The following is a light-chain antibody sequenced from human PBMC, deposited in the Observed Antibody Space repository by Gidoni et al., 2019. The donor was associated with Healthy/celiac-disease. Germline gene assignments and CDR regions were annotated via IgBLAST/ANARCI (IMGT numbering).Light chain of an antibody. CDR1: QSVSSY. CDR2: DAS. CDR3: QQRSNWPLIT. J-gene: IGKJ5*01. Sequence: EIVLTQSPATLSLSPGERATLSCRASQSVSSYLAWYQQKPGQAPRLLIYDASNRATGIPARFSGGGSGTDFTLTISSLEPEDFAVYYCQQRSNWPLITFGQGTRLEIK. V-gene: IGKV3-11*01.